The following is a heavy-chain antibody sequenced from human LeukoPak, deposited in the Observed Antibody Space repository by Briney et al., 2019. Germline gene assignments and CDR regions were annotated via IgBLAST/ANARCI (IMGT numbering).Heavy chain of an antibody. J-gene: IGHJ5*02. Sequence: PSETLSLTCAVYGGSFSGYYWSWIRQPPGKGLEWIGEINHSGSTNYNPSLKSRVTISVDTSKNQFSLKLSSVTAADTAVYYCARGYSSSWYDLTYNWFDPWGQEPWSPSPQ. CDR3: ARGYSSSWYDLTYNWFDP. V-gene: IGHV4-34*01. CDR1: GGSFSGYY. D-gene: IGHD6-13*01. CDR2: INHSGST.